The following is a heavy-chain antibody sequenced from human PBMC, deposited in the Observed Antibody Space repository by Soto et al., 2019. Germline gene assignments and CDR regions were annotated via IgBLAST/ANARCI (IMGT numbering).Heavy chain of an antibody. Sequence: QLQLQESGPGLVKPSETLSLTCSVSGCSVSSSNYYWGWILQSPGKGLEWIGSIYYSWSTYYNPSPETPVTISIDKSKNQLSMTVISVTAADTAVYYCARLEGLATISYYFDYLGQGTLVTVSS. CDR2: IYYSWST. J-gene: IGHJ4*02. V-gene: IGHV4-39*01. D-gene: IGHD3-3*01. CDR1: GCSVSSSNYY. CDR3: ARLEGLATISYYFDY.